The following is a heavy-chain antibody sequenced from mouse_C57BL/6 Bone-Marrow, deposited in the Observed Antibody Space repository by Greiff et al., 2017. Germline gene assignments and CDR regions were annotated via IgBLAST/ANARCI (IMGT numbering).Heavy chain of an antibody. CDR3: TRGSYYSNYLAWFAY. J-gene: IGHJ3*01. Sequence: QVQLQQSGAELVRPGASVTLSCKASGYTFTDYEMHWVKQTPVHGLEWIGAIDPESGGTAYNQKFKGKDILTADKSSSTAYMELRSLTSEDSAVXDCTRGSYYSNYLAWFAYWGQGTLVTVSA. V-gene: IGHV1-15*01. D-gene: IGHD2-5*01. CDR1: GYTFTDYE. CDR2: IDPESGGT.